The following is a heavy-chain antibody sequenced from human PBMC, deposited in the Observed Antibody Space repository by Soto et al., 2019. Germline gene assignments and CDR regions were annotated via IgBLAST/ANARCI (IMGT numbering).Heavy chain of an antibody. J-gene: IGHJ6*02. CDR3: ATSIFGTLINDYYYGMDV. CDR1: GYSFTTYA. CDR2: INAGNGNT. Sequence: GASVKVSCKASGYSFTTYAMHLVRQAPGQSLEGMGWINAGNGNTKYSQNFQGRVTITRDTSATTAYMELGSLTSEDTAVYYCATSIFGTLINDYYYGMDVWGQGTTVTVPS. V-gene: IGHV1-3*01. D-gene: IGHD3-3*02.